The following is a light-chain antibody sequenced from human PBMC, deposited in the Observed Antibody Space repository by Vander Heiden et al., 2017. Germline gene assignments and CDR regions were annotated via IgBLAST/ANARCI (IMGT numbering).Light chain of an antibody. CDR3: QQHENLPIT. CDR2: DAS. V-gene: IGKV1-33*01. Sequence: DIQMTQSPSSLSASVGDRVTITCQASQDITNYLNWYQQKPGKPPKLLIYDASKLETGVPSRFSGSGSGTDFSFTISSLHPADIATYYCQQHENLPITFGSGTKVDVK. CDR1: QDITNY. J-gene: IGKJ3*01.